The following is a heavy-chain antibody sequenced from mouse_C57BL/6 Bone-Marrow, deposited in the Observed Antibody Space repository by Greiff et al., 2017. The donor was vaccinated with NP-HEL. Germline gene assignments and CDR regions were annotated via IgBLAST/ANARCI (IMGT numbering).Heavy chain of an antibody. J-gene: IGHJ4*01. CDR1: GYTFTNYW. Sequence: QVQLQQSGAKLVRPGTSVKMSCKASGYTFTNYWIGWAKQRPGHGLEWIGDIYPGGGYTNYNEKFKGKATLTADKSSSTAYMQFSSLTSEDSAIYYCARYYGLSAMDYWGQGTSVTVSS. V-gene: IGHV1-63*01. CDR2: IYPGGGYT. CDR3: ARYYGLSAMDY. D-gene: IGHD1-1*02.